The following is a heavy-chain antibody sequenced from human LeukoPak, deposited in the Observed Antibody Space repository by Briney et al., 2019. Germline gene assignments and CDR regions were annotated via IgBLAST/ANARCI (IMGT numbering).Heavy chain of an antibody. CDR1: EYTFTDYY. V-gene: IGHV1-2*02. CDR3: ARGWVETGSWEEYFDY. J-gene: IGHJ4*02. D-gene: IGHD6-13*01. Sequence: GASVKVSCKASEYTFTDYYIHWVRQAPGQGLEWMGWINPHSGGTTFEQKFRARVTLTRDTSISTAYMELSSLRSEDTAVYYCARGWVETGSWEEYFDYWGQGTLVTVSS. CDR2: INPHSGGT.